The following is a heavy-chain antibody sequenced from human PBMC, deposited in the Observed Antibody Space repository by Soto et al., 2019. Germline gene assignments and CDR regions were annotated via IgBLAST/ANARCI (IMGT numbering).Heavy chain of an antibody. J-gene: IGHJ5*02. CDR3: ARRHLAVAVSPWFDP. CDR1: GLSITDSEMG. CDR2: IDSSGEK. D-gene: IGHD6-19*01. V-gene: IGHV2-26*01. Sequence: QVTLKESGPVLVKPTETLTLRCTVSGLSITDSEMGVSWIRQPPGQPLEWLAHIDSSGEKSYRTFLTSRLAISKDTSKSQIVLTMTNMDPADTATYSCARRHLAVAVSPWFDPWGQGIPVTVSS.